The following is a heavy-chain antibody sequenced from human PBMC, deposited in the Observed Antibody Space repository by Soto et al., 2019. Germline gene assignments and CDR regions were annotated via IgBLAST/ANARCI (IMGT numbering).Heavy chain of an antibody. V-gene: IGHV3-23*01. D-gene: IGHD2-2*01. CDR3: AKGSASSRPYYFDC. CDR1: GFTFGSFA. Sequence: GGSLRLSCAASGFTFGSFAMSWVRQSPGKGLEWISAITDSGGDTYHAESVKGRLTISRDNTKNTLYLQMNSLKVEDTALYYCAKGSASSRPYYFDCWGQGTLVTVSS. CDR2: ITDSGGDT. J-gene: IGHJ4*02.